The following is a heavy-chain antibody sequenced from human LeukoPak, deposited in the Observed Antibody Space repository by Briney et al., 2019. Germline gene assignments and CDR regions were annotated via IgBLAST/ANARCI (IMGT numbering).Heavy chain of an antibody. V-gene: IGHV3-74*01. CDR1: GFTFSKYW. D-gene: IGHD3-10*01. CDR2: VNTDGSKR. J-gene: IGHJ4*02. CDR3: AITMVRGVGNYY. Sequence: GGSLRLSCGASGFTFSKYWMHWVRQAPGKGLVWVSRVNTDGSKRDYADSVKGRFTISRDNAKNSLYLQMNSLRAEDTAVYYCAITMVRGVGNYYWGQGTLVTVSS.